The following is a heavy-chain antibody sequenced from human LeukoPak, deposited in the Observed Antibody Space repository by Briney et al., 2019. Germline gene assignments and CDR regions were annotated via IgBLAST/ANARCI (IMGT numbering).Heavy chain of an antibody. V-gene: IGHV3-30*04. D-gene: IGHD3-3*01. CDR2: ISDDGTKR. CDR1: GFTFRDSA. Sequence: GGSLRLSCSGAGFTFRDSAFHWVRRAPGKGLEWVAVISDDGTKRFYADSVKGRFTISRDNSKDTLYLHMKNLRPEDSAVYYCTRESGFMMVGEINADNWFDPWGQGTPVTVSS. CDR3: TRESGFMMVGEINADNWFDP. J-gene: IGHJ5*02.